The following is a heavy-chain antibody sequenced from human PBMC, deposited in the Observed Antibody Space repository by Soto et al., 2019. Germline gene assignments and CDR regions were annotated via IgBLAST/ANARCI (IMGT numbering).Heavy chain of an antibody. CDR3: ARGTYNKYPNNWFDP. CDR2: ISHSGST. J-gene: IGHJ5*02. V-gene: IGHV4-30-2*01. CDR1: GDSISSGDYS. D-gene: IGHD4-4*01. Sequence: PSETLSLTCAVSGDSISSGDYSWSWIRQPPGKGLEWIGYISHSGSTYYNPSLKSRLTISVDRSKNQFSLQLSSVTAADTAVYYCARGTYNKYPNNWFDPWGQGTLVTSPQ.